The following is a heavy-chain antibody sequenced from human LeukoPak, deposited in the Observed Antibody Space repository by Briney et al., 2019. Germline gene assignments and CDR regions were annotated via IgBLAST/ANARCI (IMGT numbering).Heavy chain of an antibody. Sequence: SETLSLTCAVYGGSFSGYYWSWIRQPPGKGLEWIGEINHSGSTNYNPSLKSRVTISVDTSKNRFSLKLSSVTAADTAVYYCARQDDSSGYYLNYFDYWGQGTLVTVSS. CDR2: INHSGST. J-gene: IGHJ4*02. D-gene: IGHD3-22*01. CDR1: GGSFSGYY. V-gene: IGHV4-34*01. CDR3: ARQDDSSGYYLNYFDY.